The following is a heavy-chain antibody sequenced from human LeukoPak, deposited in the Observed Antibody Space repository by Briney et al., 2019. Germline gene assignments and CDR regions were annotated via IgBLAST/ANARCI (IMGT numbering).Heavy chain of an antibody. CDR2: ISSSGSTI. D-gene: IGHD2-2*01. CDR1: GFTFISYE. J-gene: IGHJ4*02. CDR3: ARDPPRTSLDY. V-gene: IGHV3-48*03. Sequence: QPGGSLRLSCAASGFTFISYEMNWVRQAPGKGLEWASYISSSGSTIYYADSVKGRFTISRDNAKNSLYLQMNSLRAEDTAVYYCARDPPRTSLDYWGQGTLVTVSS.